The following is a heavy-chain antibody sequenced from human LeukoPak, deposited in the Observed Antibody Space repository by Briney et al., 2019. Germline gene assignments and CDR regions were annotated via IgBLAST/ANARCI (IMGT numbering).Heavy chain of an antibody. V-gene: IGHV4-39*07. D-gene: IGHD6-19*01. CDR1: GGSISSSSYY. Sequence: PSETLSLTCTVSGGSISSSSYYWGWIRQPPGKGLEWIGSIYCGGSTYYNPSLKSRVTMSVDTSKNQFSLKLSSVTAADTAVYYCARAVPLDYWGQGTLVTVSS. CDR2: IYCGGST. J-gene: IGHJ4*02. CDR3: ARAVPLDY.